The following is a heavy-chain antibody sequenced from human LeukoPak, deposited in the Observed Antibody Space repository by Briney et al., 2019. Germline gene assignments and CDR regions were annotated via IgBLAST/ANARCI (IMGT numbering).Heavy chain of an antibody. D-gene: IGHD4-17*01. V-gene: IGHV4-39*07. CDR3: ARIPTVTFFDY. Sequence: PSETLSLTCTVSGGSMSSSSYYWGWICQPPGKGLEWIGSIYYSESTYQNPSLKSRVTISVDTSKNQFSLKLSSVTAADTAVYYCARIPTVTFFDYWGQGTLVTVSS. CDR1: GGSMSSSSYY. J-gene: IGHJ4*02. CDR2: IYYSEST.